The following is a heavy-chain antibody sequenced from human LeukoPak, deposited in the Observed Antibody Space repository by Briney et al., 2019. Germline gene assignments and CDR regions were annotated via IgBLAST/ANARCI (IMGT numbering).Heavy chain of an antibody. J-gene: IGHJ4*02. CDR2: IYHSGST. V-gene: IGHV4-38-2*01. CDR1: GYSNSSGYY. D-gene: IGHD2-2*01. CDR3: ARDQLLSYYFDY. Sequence: NPSETLSLTCAVSGYSNSSGYYWGWIRQPPGKGLEWIGSIYHSGSTYYNPSLKSRVTISVDTSKNQFSLKLSSVTAADTAVYYCARDQLLSYYFDYWGQGTLVTVSS.